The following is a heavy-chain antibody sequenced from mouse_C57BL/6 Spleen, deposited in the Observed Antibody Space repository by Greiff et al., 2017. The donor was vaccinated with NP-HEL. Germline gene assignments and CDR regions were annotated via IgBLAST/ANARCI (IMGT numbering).Heavy chain of an antibody. CDR2: INPGSGGT. CDR1: GYAFTNYL. J-gene: IGHJ4*01. V-gene: IGHV1-54*01. D-gene: IGHD1-1*01. Sequence: QVQLQHSGAELVRPGTSVKVSCKASGYAFTNYLIEWVKQRPGQGLEWIGVINPGSGGTNYNEKFKGKATLTADKSSSTAYMQLSSLTSEDSAVYFCARDITTVNAMDYWGQGTSVTVSS. CDR3: ARDITTVNAMDY.